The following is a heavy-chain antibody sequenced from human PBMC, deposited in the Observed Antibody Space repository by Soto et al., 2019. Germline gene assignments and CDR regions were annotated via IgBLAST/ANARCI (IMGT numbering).Heavy chain of an antibody. V-gene: IGHV5-51*01. Sequence: LGESLKISCKGSGYSFTSYWIGWVRQMPGKGLEWMGIIYPGDSDTRYSPSFQGQVTISADKSISTAYLQWSSLKASDTAMYYCARQEYSSSAYYYYGMDVWGQGTTVTVSS. J-gene: IGHJ6*02. CDR1: GYSFTSYW. CDR2: IYPGDSDT. D-gene: IGHD6-6*01. CDR3: ARQEYSSSAYYYYGMDV.